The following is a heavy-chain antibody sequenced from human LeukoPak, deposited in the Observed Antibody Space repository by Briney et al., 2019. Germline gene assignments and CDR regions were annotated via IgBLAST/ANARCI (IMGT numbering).Heavy chain of an antibody. CDR3: ARYVVTRGYSFDY. D-gene: IGHD4-23*01. J-gene: IGHJ4*02. V-gene: IGHV4-39*01. Sequence: PSETLSLTCIVSGGSISSSSYYWGWIRQPPGKGLEWIGGIFHSGSTYNNPSLKSRVTISVDASKNQFSLRLSSVTAADTAVYYCARYVVTRGYSFDYWGQGTLATVSS. CDR2: IFHSGST. CDR1: GGSISSSSYY.